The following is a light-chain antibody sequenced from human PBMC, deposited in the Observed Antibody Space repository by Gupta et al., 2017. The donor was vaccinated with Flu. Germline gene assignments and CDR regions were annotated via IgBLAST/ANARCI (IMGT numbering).Light chain of an antibody. CDR3: GAWDSSMTVV. V-gene: IGLV1-51*02. Sequence: QSMLTQPPPLPAAPGQDVSTSGSATTSNVRKSYVSWHQQLPRTPPRLLIYETNKRPAGIPDRFSGSKSGTAATLCITGLQNGDEADYYCGAWDSSMTVVFGGGTKLTVL. CDR2: ETN. CDR1: TSNVRKSY. J-gene: IGLJ3*02.